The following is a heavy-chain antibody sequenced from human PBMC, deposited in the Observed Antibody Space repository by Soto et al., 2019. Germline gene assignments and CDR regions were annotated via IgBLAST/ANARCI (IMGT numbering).Heavy chain of an antibody. D-gene: IGHD3-3*01. V-gene: IGHV1-58*01. J-gene: IGHJ6*02. Sequence: SVKVSCKASGFTFTSSAVQWVRQARGQRLEWIGWIVVGSGNTNYAQKFQERVTITRDMSTSTAYMELSSLSSEDTAVYYCAADLRSGYYIPLHYYYYGMDVWGQGTTVTVSS. CDR3: AADLRSGYYIPLHYYYYGMDV. CDR1: GFTFTSSA. CDR2: IVVGSGNT.